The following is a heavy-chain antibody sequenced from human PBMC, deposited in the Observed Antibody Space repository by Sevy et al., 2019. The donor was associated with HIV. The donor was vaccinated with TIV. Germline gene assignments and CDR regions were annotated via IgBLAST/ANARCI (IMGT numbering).Heavy chain of an antibody. V-gene: IGHV3-23*01. D-gene: IGHD3-10*02. CDR1: GFTFSSFA. J-gene: IGHJ4*02. Sequence: GGSLRLSCAASGFTFSSFAMSWVRHIPGKGLEWVSTINGRGGSGYYADSVKGRITLSRDNSNNTVFLQMNRLRDEDAAVYSCASRTPRFAPSSAASFDYWGQGTLVTVSS. CDR3: ASRTPRFAPSSAASFDY. CDR2: INGRGGSG.